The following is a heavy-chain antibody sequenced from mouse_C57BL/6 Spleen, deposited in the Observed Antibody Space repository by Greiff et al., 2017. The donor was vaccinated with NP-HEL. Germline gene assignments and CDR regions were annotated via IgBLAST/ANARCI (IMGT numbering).Heavy chain of an antibody. D-gene: IGHD2-14*01. CDR3: ARDIGRAWFAY. V-gene: IGHV5-4*01. CDR1: FVTCILSS. J-gene: IGHJ3*01. Sequence: EVKLMESGGGLVKPFWSLKPSCADSFVTCILSSISFFLHPPEKSLEWVATISDVSTSHYYPDNVKGGFTISRDNAKNNLYLQMSHLKSEDTAMYYCARDIGRAWFAYWGQGTLVTVSA. CDR2: ISDVSTSH.